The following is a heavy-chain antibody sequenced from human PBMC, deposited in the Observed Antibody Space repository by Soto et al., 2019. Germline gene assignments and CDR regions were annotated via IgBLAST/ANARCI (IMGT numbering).Heavy chain of an antibody. CDR2: ISSGSSYI. V-gene: IGHV3-21*01. CDR1: GFTFSSYI. CDR3: ASFYVGGWAVDYYYGIDV. Sequence: PGGTLTLSCAASGFTFSSYILNWVRQAPGKGLKRVSSISSGSSYIYYADSVKGRFTISRDNAKNSLYLQMNSLRAEDTAVYYCASFYVGGWAVDYYYGIDVWGQGTTVTVSS. D-gene: IGHD6-19*01. J-gene: IGHJ6*02.